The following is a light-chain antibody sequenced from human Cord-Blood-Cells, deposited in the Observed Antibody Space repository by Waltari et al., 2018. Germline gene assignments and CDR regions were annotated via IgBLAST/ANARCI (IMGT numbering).Light chain of an antibody. J-gene: IGLJ1*01. CDR3: CSYAGSSTYV. CDR2: EGS. V-gene: IGLV2-23*01. CDR1: SSDVGSYNL. Sequence: QSALTQPASASGSPGQSTTIPGTGTSSDVGSYNLVSWYQPHPGKAPKLMIYEGSKRPSGVSNRFSGSKSGNTASLTISGLQAEDEADYYCCSYAGSSTYVFGTGTKVTVL.